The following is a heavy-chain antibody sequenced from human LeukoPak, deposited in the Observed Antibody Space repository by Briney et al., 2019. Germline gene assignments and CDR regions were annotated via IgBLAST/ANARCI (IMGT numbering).Heavy chain of an antibody. J-gene: IGHJ4*02. CDR3: ARGAHIVVVTAIPLDY. CDR1: GYTFTGYY. V-gene: IGHV1-2*02. CDR2: SNPNSGGT. D-gene: IGHD2-21*02. Sequence: ASVKVSCKASGYTFTGYYMHWVRQAPGQGLEWMGWSNPNSGGTNYAQKFQGRVTMTRDTSISTAYMELSRLRSDDTAVYYCARGAHIVVVTAIPLDYWGQGTLVTVSS.